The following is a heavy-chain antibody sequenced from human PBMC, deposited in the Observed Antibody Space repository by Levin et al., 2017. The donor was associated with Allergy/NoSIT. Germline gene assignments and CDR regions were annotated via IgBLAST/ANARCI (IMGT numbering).Heavy chain of an antibody. CDR1: GFTFSNAW. CDR3: TTYSSSWYYFDY. CDR2: IKSKADDGTT. D-gene: IGHD6-13*01. J-gene: IGHJ4*02. Sequence: GGSLRLSCAASGFTFSNAWMSWARQAPGKGLEWVGRIKSKADDGTTEYAAPVKGRFTISRDDSKNVLYLQMNSMKTEDTAVYYCTTYSSSWYYFDYWGQGTLVTVSS. V-gene: IGHV3-15*01.